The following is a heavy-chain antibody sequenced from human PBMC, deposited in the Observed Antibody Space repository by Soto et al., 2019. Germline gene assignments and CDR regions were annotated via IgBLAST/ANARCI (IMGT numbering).Heavy chain of an antibody. J-gene: IGHJ6*03. V-gene: IGHV3-7*03. Sequence: GGSLRLSCAASGFTFSSYWMSWVRQAPGKGLEWVANIKQDGSEKYYVDSVKGRFTISRDNAKNSLYLQMNSLKTEDTAVYYCTRDPHYGDYYYYYMDVWGKGTTVTVSS. D-gene: IGHD4-17*01. CDR2: IKQDGSEK. CDR1: GFTFSSYW. CDR3: TRDPHYGDYYYYYMDV.